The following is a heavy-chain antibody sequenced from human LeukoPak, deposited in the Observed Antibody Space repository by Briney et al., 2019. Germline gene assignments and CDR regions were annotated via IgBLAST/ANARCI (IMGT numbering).Heavy chain of an antibody. CDR2: INHSGST. D-gene: IGHD1-26*01. CDR3: ARVPRGELHFDY. Sequence: SETLSLTCAVYGGSFSGYYWSWIRQPPGRGLEWIGEINHSGSTNYNPSLKSRVTISVDTSKNQFSLKLSSVTAADTAVYYCARVPRGELHFDYWGQGTLVTVSS. V-gene: IGHV4-34*01. CDR1: GGSFSGYY. J-gene: IGHJ4*02.